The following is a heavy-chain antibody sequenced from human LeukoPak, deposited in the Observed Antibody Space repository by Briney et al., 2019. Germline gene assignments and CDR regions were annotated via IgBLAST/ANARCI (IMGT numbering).Heavy chain of an antibody. Sequence: SETLSLTCTVSGGSISSYYWSWIQQPPGKGLEWIGYIYYSGSTDHNPSLKSRVTISVDTSKNQFSLKLSSVTAADTAVYYCARVDSSGDYAFDIWGQGTMVTVSS. D-gene: IGHD3-22*01. J-gene: IGHJ3*02. V-gene: IGHV4-59*08. CDR3: ARVDSSGDYAFDI. CDR2: IYYSGST. CDR1: GGSISSYY.